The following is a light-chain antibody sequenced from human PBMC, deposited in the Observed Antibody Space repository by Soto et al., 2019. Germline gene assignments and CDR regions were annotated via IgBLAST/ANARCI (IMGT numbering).Light chain of an antibody. CDR2: RAL. Sequence: VMTQSPAMLSVSPGETVTLSCTASERVLSTVAWYQHKPGQAPRLIIYRALTRATGVRDRLSGSGSEPEFTFTISSLQSEDFAVSFCQQFRHSPYTVGPGTKLDLQ. V-gene: IGKV3-15*01. J-gene: IGKJ3*01. CDR1: ERVLST. CDR3: QQFRHSPYT.